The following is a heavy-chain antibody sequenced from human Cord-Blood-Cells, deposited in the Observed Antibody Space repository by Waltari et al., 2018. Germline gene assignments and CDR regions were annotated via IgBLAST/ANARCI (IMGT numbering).Heavy chain of an antibody. CDR1: GGSISSYY. CDR3: ARGWGSDY. V-gene: IGHV4-59*01. Sequence: QVQLQESGPGLVKPSETLSLTCTVSGGSISSYYWSWIRQPPGKGLEWIGYIYYSGITNYNPSLKRRVTISVDTSKNQFSLKLSSVTAADTAVYYCARGWGSDYWGQGTLVTVSS. CDR2: IYYSGIT. D-gene: IGHD7-27*01. J-gene: IGHJ4*02.